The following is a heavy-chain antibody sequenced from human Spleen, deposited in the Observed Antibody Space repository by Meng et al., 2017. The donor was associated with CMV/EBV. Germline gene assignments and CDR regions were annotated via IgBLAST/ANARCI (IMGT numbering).Heavy chain of an antibody. J-gene: IGHJ4*02. CDR1: GFTFSSYA. D-gene: IGHD3-22*01. V-gene: IGHV3-23*01. CDR3: ALDSSYYDSSRPRFDH. CDR2: ISGSGDST. Sequence: GKSLKISCAASGFTFSSYAMSWVRQAPGKGLEWVSAISGSGDSTYYADSVKGRFTISRDNSKNTLYLQMNSLRAEDTAAYYCALDSSYYDSSRPRFDHWGQGTLVTVSS.